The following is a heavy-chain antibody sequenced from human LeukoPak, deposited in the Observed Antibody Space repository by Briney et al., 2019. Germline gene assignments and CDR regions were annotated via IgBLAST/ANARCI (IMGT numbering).Heavy chain of an antibody. CDR2: INHSGST. V-gene: IGHV4-34*01. Sequence: GSLRLSCAASGFTFSSYWMSWIRQPPGKGLEWIGEINHSGSTNYNPSLKSRVTISVDTSKNQFSLKLSSVTAADTAVYYCARGRVVVIAVSFDYWGQGTLVTVSS. D-gene: IGHD2-21*01. CDR3: ARGRVVVIAVSFDY. CDR1: GFTFSSYW. J-gene: IGHJ4*02.